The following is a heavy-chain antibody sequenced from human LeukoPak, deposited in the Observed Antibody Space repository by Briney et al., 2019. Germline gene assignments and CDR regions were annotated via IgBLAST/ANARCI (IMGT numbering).Heavy chain of an antibody. V-gene: IGHV4-34*01. D-gene: IGHD5-18*01. CDR1: GGSFSGYY. J-gene: IGHJ4*02. CDR3: ARLQGYSYGTDY. CDR2: INHSGST. Sequence: SETLSLTCAVYGGSFSGYYWSWIRQPPGKGLEWIGEINHSGSTNYNPSLKSRVTISVDTSKNQFSLKLSSVTAADTAVYYCARLQGYSYGTDYWGQGTLVTVSS.